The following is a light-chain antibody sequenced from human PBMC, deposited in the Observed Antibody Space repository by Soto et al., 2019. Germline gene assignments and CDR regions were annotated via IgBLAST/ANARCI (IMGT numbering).Light chain of an antibody. V-gene: IGLV2-14*01. CDR3: SSYTSSRTRV. Sequence: QSALTQPASVSGSPGQSITISCTGTSSDVGGYNYVSWYQQHPGKAPKLMIYDVSNRLSGVSNRFSGSKSGNTASLTISGLQAEDEADYYCSSYTSSRTRVFGTGTQLTVL. CDR1: SSDVGGYNY. J-gene: IGLJ1*01. CDR2: DVS.